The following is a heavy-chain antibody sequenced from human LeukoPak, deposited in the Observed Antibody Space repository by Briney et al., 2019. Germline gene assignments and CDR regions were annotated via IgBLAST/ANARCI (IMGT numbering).Heavy chain of an antibody. V-gene: IGHV3-23*01. CDR3: AKDTYNWNQFDY. CDR1: GFTFSSYA. J-gene: IGHJ4*02. D-gene: IGHD1-20*01. Sequence: PGGSLRLSCAASGFTFSSYAMSWVRQAPGKGLEWVSAISGSGGSTYYADSVKGRFTISRDNSKNTLYLQMNSLRAQDTAVYYCAKDTYNWNQFDYWGQGTLVTVSS. CDR2: ISGSGGST.